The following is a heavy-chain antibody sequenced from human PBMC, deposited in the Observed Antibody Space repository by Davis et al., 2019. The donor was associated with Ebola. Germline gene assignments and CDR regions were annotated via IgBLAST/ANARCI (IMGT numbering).Heavy chain of an antibody. V-gene: IGHV3-53*05. CDR1: GFTVSSNY. CDR2: IYSGGST. J-gene: IGHJ6*02. Sequence: GGSLRLSCAASGFTVSSNYMSWVRQAPGKGLEWVSVIYSGGSTYYADSVKGRFTISRDNSKNTLYLQMSSLRSEDTAVYYCASFRADCTGGVCYYYYYGMDVWGQGTTVTVSS. D-gene: IGHD2-8*02. CDR3: ASFRADCTGGVCYYYYYGMDV.